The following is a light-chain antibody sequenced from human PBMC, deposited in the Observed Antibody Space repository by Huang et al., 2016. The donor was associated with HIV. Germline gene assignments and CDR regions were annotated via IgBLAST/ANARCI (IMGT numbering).Light chain of an antibody. CDR1: QSVLYSSNNKNY. V-gene: IGKV4-1*01. J-gene: IGKJ4*01. Sequence: DIVMTQSPDSLTVSLGEGATINFKSSQSVLYSSNNKNYLAWYQQKPGQPPKLLIYWASTREAGVPDRFSGSGSGTNFTLTISSLQAEDVAVYYCQQYYSTQRTFGGGTKVEIK. CDR3: QQYYSTQRT. CDR2: WAS.